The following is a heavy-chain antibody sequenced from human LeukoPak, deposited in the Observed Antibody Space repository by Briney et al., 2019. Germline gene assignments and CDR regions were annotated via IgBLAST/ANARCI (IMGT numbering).Heavy chain of an antibody. V-gene: IGHV3-13*01. CDR3: ARGPPRGKYYYMDV. CDR2: IGTASDT. Sequence: GRSLRLSCAASGFTSTSFDMHWIRQPTGQSLEWVSTIGTASDTYYPGSVEGRFTLSRDNAKNSLYLQMNSLTAGDTAVYYCARGPPRGKYYYMDVWGKGTTVTVSS. D-gene: IGHD1-1*01. CDR1: GFTSTSFD. J-gene: IGHJ6*03.